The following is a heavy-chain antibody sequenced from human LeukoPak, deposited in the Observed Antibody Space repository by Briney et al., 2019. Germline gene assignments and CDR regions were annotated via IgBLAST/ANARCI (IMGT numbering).Heavy chain of an antibody. CDR1: GYSISSGYY. CDR3: ASSYYDSSGYYPSKIDY. J-gene: IGHJ4*02. V-gene: IGHV4-38-2*02. CDR2: IYHSGST. D-gene: IGHD3-22*01. Sequence: SETLSLTCTVSGYSISSGYYWGWIRQPPGKGLEWIGSIYHSGSTYYNPSLKSRVTISVDTSKNQFSLKLSSVTAADTAVYYCASSYYDSSGYYPSKIDYWGQGTLVTVSS.